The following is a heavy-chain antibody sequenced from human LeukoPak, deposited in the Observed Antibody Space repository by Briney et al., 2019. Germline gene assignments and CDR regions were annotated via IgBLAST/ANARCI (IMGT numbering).Heavy chain of an antibody. D-gene: IGHD6-19*01. Sequence: GGSLRLSCAASGFTFNNYAVSWVRQAPGKGLEWVAVIWYDGSNKYYADSVKGRFTISRDNSKNTLYLQMNSLRAEDTAVYYCARGTTYSSGWYYFDYWGQGTLVTVSS. CDR1: GFTFNNYA. V-gene: IGHV3-33*08. CDR2: IWYDGSNK. CDR3: ARGTTYSSGWYYFDY. J-gene: IGHJ4*02.